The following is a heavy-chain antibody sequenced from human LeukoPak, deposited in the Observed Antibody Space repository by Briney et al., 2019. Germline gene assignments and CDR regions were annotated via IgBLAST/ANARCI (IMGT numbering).Heavy chain of an antibody. CDR1: GYSFTNYW. V-gene: IGHV5-51*01. D-gene: IGHD3-16*01. CDR3: ARHTGEGSHFQH. CDR2: IYPGDSDT. Sequence: GESLKISCKTSGYSFTNYWIGWVRQMPGKGLEWMGIIYPGDSDTRYSPSFRGQVIISADKSIRTAYLQWTSLKASDTAMYYCARHTGEGSHFQHWGQGSLVTVSS. J-gene: IGHJ1*01.